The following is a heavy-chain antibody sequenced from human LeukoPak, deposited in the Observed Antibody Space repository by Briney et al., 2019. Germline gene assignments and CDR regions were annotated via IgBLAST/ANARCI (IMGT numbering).Heavy chain of an antibody. CDR2: INHSGST. Sequence: SETLSLTCAVYGGSFSGYYWSWIRQPPGKGLEWIGEINHSGSTNYNPSLKSRVTISVDTSKNQFSLKLTSVTAADTAVYYCARVGYNSGWYLDYWGQGTLVTVSS. CDR1: GGSFSGYY. V-gene: IGHV4-34*01. CDR3: ARVGYNSGWYLDY. J-gene: IGHJ4*02. D-gene: IGHD6-19*01.